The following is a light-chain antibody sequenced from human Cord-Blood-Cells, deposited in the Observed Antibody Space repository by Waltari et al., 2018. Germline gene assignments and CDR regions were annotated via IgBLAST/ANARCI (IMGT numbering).Light chain of an antibody. CDR1: SSDVWSYNL. CDR2: EGR. CDR3: CSYAGSSTWV. V-gene: IGLV2-23*01. J-gene: IGLJ3*02. Sequence: QSALTQPASVSGSPGQSITISCTGTSSDVWSYNLVSWYQQHPGKAPKLMIYEGRKRPSGVSNRFSGSKSGNTASLTISGLQAEDEADYYCCSYAGSSTWVFGGGTKLTVL.